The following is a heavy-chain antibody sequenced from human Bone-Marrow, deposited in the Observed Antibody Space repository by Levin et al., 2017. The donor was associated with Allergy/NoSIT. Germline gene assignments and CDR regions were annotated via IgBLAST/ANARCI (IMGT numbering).Heavy chain of an antibody. CDR1: GFTFSSYA. D-gene: IGHD2-15*01. CDR2: ISYDGNKE. V-gene: IGHV3-30-3*01. CDR3: ARGNLVAAEFDP. J-gene: IGHJ5*02. Sequence: GGSLRLSCAASGFTFSSYAIHWVRQAPGKGLEWVAVISYDGNKEYYAESVKGRFTLSRDNSKNMAYLEINSLRPEDTAVFYCARGNLVAAEFDPRGQGTLVTVSS.